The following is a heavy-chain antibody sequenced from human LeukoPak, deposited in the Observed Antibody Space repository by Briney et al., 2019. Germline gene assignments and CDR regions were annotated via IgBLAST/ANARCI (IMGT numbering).Heavy chain of an antibody. V-gene: IGHV5-51*01. CDR2: TYPGDSDT. J-gene: IGHJ3*02. Sequence: EASLKISCKGSGYCFTSYWIGWVRQLTGKGLDGLDITYPGDSDTKYTPSFHGQVTISPDKSISTAYLQSSSLKASDTAMYYYARQQDSSGSYYVAFDIWGQGTMVSVSS. CDR1: GYCFTSYW. CDR3: ARQQDSSGSYYVAFDI. D-gene: IGHD3-22*01.